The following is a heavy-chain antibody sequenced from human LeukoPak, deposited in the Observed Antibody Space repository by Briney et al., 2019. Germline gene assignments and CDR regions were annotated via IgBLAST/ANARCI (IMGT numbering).Heavy chain of an antibody. J-gene: IGHJ4*02. CDR3: ARDNRDSGYPSWVFDY. D-gene: IGHD5-12*01. V-gene: IGHV1-69*13. CDR2: IIPIFATA. Sequence: ASVKVSCKASGGTFSSYGFNWMRQAPGQGLEWMGGIIPIFATANYAQKFYGKVTITADESTNTAYMELSSLRSEDTAVYYCARDNRDSGYPSWVFDYWGQGTLVTVSS. CDR1: GGTFSSYG.